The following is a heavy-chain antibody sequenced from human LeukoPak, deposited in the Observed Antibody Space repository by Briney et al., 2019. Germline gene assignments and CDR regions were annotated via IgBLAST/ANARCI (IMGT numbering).Heavy chain of an antibody. Sequence: SVKVSCKASGFTFTSSAVQWVRQARGQRLEWIGWIVVGSGNTNYAQKFQERVTMTRNTSIDTAYMELSSLRSEDTAVYYCARLTMGNRNWFDPWGQGTLVTVSS. J-gene: IGHJ5*02. CDR2: IVVGSGNT. V-gene: IGHV1-58*01. CDR3: ARLTMGNRNWFDP. CDR1: GFTFTSSA. D-gene: IGHD3-3*01.